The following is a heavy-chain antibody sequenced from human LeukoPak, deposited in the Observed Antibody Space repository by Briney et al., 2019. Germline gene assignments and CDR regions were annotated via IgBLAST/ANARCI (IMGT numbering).Heavy chain of an antibody. D-gene: IGHD3-22*01. J-gene: IGHJ5*02. V-gene: IGHV4-30-4*01. CDR2: MYYSGST. CDR3: ARPYYYDSRIDP. Sequence: SETLSLTCTVSGGSLSSGDYYWSWIRQPPGKGLEWIAYMYYSGSTYYNPSLKSRVTMSADTSKNQLSLKLSSVTAADTAVYYCARPYYYDSRIDPWGQGILVTVSS. CDR1: GGSLSSGDYY.